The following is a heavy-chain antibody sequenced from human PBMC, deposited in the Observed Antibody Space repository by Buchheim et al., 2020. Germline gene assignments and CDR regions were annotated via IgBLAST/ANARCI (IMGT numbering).Heavy chain of an antibody. V-gene: IGHV3-21*01. J-gene: IGHJ5*02. CDR1: GFTFSSYS. CDR2: ISSSSSYI. Sequence: EVQLVESGGGLVKPGGSLRLSCAASGFTFSSYSMNWVRQAPGKGLECVSSISSSSSYIYYADSVKGRFTFSRDHATNSLYLQMNSLRAEDTAVYYCASMGIGDWRRFDPWGQGTL. CDR3: ASMGIGDWRRFDP. D-gene: IGHD2-21*02.